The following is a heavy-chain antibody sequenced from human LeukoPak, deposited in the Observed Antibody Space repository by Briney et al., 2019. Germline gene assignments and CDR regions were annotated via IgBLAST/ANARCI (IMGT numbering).Heavy chain of an antibody. CDR2: INPNSGGT. J-gene: IGHJ5*02. CDR1: GYTFTGYY. D-gene: IGHD2-2*01. V-gene: IGHV1-2*02. Sequence: GASVKVSCKASGYTFTGYYMHWVRQAPGQGLEWMGWINPNSGGTNYAQKFQGRVTMTRDTSTSTAYMELRSLRSDDTAVYYCARDGLQGVVPAAWGQGTLVTVSS. CDR3: ARDGLQGVVPAA.